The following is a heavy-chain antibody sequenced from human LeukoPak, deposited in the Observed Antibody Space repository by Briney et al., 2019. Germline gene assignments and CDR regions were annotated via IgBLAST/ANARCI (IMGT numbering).Heavy chain of an antibody. CDR3: ARDSADYGGNSYYFDY. Sequence: PGGSLRLSCTASGFTFGDYAMNWVRQAPGKGLEWVSYISSSSSTIYYADSVKGRFTISRDNAKNSLYLQMNSLRAEDTAVYYCARDSADYGGNSYYFDYWGQGTLVTVSS. D-gene: IGHD4-23*01. CDR1: GFTFGDYA. V-gene: IGHV3-48*04. CDR2: ISSSSSTI. J-gene: IGHJ4*02.